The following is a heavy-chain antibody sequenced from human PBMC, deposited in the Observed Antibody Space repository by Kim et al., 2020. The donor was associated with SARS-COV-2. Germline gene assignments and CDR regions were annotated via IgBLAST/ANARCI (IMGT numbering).Heavy chain of an antibody. J-gene: IGHJ6*02. Sequence: SETLSLTCAVYGGSFSGYYWSWIRQPPGKGLEWIGEINHSGSTTYNPSLKSRVSISVDTSKNQFSLKLSSVTAADTAVHYCARGLGGAMPEQLGFPYYYYYGMDVWGQGTTVTVSS. CDR1: GGSFSGYY. D-gene: IGHD6-13*01. CDR2: INHSGST. CDR3: ARGLGGAMPEQLGFPYYYYYGMDV. V-gene: IGHV4-34*01.